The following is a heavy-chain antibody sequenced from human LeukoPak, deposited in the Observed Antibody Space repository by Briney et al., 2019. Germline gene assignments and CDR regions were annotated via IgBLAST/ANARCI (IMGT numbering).Heavy chain of an antibody. CDR1: GYTFTSYD. Sequence: ASVKVSCKASGYTFTSYDINWVRQATGQGLEWMGWMNPNSGNTGYAQKFQGRVTMTRNTSISTAYMELSSLRSENTAVYYCARGRTTVTTLIDYWGQGTLVTVSS. CDR2: MNPNSGNT. V-gene: IGHV1-8*01. D-gene: IGHD4-17*01. CDR3: ARGRTTVTTLIDY. J-gene: IGHJ4*02.